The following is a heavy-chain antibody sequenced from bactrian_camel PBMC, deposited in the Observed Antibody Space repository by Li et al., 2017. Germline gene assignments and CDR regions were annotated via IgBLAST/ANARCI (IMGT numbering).Heavy chain of an antibody. V-gene: IGHV3S40*01. Sequence: DVQLVESGGGFVQPGGSLRLSCVVSGGTFRRYVMDWVRQAPGKGLERVSTINSDGSSPYYTDSVKGRFTISRDNNKNTLYLQLNSLKTEDTAMYYCSDSFSLVAGLLPGGYWGQGTQVTVS. CDR2: INSDGSSP. CDR1: GGTFRRYV. CDR3: SDSFSLVAGLLPGGY. D-gene: IGHD8*01. J-gene: IGHJ4*01.